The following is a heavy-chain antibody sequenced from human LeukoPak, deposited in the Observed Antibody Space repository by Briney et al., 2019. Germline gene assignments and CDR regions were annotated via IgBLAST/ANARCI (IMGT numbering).Heavy chain of an antibody. CDR2: ISGDGGST. CDR3: AKDIDNSGYDQGAFDI. CDR1: GFTFDDYA. V-gene: IGHV3-43*02. Sequence: GGSLRLSCAASGFTFDDYAMHWVRQAPGKGLEWVSLISGDGGSTYYADSVKGRFTISRDNSKNSLYLQMNSLRTEDTALYYRAKDIDNSGYDQGAFDIWGQGTMVTVSS. D-gene: IGHD5-12*01. J-gene: IGHJ3*02.